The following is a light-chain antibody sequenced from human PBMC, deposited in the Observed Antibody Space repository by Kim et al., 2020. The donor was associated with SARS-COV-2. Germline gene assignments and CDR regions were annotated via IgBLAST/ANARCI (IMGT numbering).Light chain of an antibody. CDR1: QSVSSY. CDR3: QQRSSWPLT. Sequence: SLSPGERATLSCRASQSVSSYLAWYQQRPGQAPRLLVYDASNRATGIPDRFSGGGSGTDFTLTISSLGPEDFAVYYCQQRSSWPLTLGGGTKLEI. J-gene: IGKJ4*01. V-gene: IGKV3-11*01. CDR2: DAS.